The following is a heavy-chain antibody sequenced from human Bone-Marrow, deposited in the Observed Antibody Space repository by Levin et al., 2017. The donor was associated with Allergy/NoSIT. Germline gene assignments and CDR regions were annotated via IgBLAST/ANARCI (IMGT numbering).Heavy chain of an antibody. J-gene: IGHJ6*02. V-gene: IGHV3-23*01. Sequence: AGGSLRLSCAASGFTFSSYAMSWVRQAPGKGLEWVSAISGSGGSTYYADSVKGRFTISRDNSKNTLYLQMNSLRAEDTAVYYCAKDRGVGYCSGGSCWDYYDYGMDVWGQGTTVTVSS. CDR2: ISGSGGST. CDR1: GFTFSSYA. D-gene: IGHD2-15*01. CDR3: AKDRGVGYCSGGSCWDYYDYGMDV.